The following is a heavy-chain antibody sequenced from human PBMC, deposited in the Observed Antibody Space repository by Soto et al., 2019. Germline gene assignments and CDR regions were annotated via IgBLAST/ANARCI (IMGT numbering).Heavy chain of an antibody. V-gene: IGHV1-69*01. CDR2: IIPIFGTA. CDR3: ARGAGDILTGYYSSYYYYYYGMDV. CDR1: GGTFSSYA. J-gene: IGHJ6*02. Sequence: QVQLVQSGAEVKKPGSSVKVSCKASGGTFSSYAISWVRQAPGQGLEWMGGIIPIFGTANYAQKFQGRVTITADESTSTAYMELSSLRSEDTAVYYCARGAGDILTGYYSSYYYYYYGMDVWGQGTTVTVSS. D-gene: IGHD3-9*01.